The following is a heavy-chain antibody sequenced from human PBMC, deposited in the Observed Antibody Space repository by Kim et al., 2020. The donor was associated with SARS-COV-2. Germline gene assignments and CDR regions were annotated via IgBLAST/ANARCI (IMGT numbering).Heavy chain of an antibody. CDR1: GFTISNFA. CDR2: ISYDGNNK. V-gene: IGHV3-30-3*01. Sequence: GGSLRLSCAASGFTISNFAMFWVRQAPGKGLEWVAVISYDGNNKYYADSVRGRFTISRDSSKNTLFLQMDSLGAEDTAVYYCARGGLPKCSSTSCFRPFDYWGQGTLVTVSS. J-gene: IGHJ4*02. D-gene: IGHD2-2*01. CDR3: ARGGLPKCSSTSCFRPFDY.